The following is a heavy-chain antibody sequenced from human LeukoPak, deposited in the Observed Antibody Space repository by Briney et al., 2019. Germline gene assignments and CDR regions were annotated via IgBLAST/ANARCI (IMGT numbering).Heavy chain of an antibody. V-gene: IGHV4-39*01. CDR1: GGSITSTTYF. CDR2: ISYSGNT. Sequence: SETLYLTCTVSGGSITSTTYFWGWVRQPPGRDLEWLGTISYSGNTYYNPSLKSRLTLSVDTSKNQFSLNLNSVTAADTAIYYCARLRARLGYCISTSCHGYFDYWAQGTLVTVSS. J-gene: IGHJ4*02. CDR3: ARLRARLGYCISTSCHGYFDY. D-gene: IGHD2-2*01.